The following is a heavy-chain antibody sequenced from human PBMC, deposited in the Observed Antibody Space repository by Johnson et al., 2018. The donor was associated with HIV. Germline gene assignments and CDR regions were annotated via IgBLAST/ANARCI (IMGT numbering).Heavy chain of an antibody. D-gene: IGHD3-22*01. V-gene: IGHV3-7*05. Sequence: VQLVESGGGLAKPAWSPRLSCAASQFTFSFYYMNCVRQAPGKGLEWVANIKQDGSEKYYVDSVKGRFTISRDNAKNSLYLQMNSLRAEDTAFYYCARVGDRAMIVGGTDAFDIWGQGTMVTVSS. CDR1: QFTFSFYY. CDR2: IKQDGSEK. CDR3: ARVGDRAMIVGGTDAFDI. J-gene: IGHJ3*02.